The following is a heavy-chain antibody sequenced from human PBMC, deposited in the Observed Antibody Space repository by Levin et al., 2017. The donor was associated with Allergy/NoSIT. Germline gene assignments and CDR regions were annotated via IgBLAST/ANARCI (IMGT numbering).Heavy chain of an antibody. V-gene: IGHV4-39*01. J-gene: IGHJ3*02. D-gene: IGHD2-15*01. CDR1: GGSISSSSYY. CDR3: ARGHCSGGSCYIGRDAFDI. Sequence: SETLSLTCTVSGGSISSSSYYWGWIRQPPGKGLEWIGSFYYSGSTYYNPSLKSRVTISVDTSKNQVSLKLSSVTAADTAVYYCARGHCSGGSCYIGRDAFDIWGQGTMVTVSS. CDR2: FYYSGST.